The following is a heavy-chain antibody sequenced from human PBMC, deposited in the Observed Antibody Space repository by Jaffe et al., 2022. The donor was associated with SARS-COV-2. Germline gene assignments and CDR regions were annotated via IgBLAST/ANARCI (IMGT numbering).Heavy chain of an antibody. J-gene: IGHJ4*02. CDR3: ARNRGSSSYCFDY. V-gene: IGHV3-23*01. CDR1: GFTFSSYV. Sequence: EVQLLESGGGLVQPGGSLRLSCVDSGFTFSSYVMSWVRQAPGKGLEWVSGLSAGGGGTYYADSVKGRFTISRDNSKNTLYLQMNSLRAEDTAVYYCARNRGSSSYCFDYWGQGTLVTVSS. D-gene: IGHD6-6*01. CDR2: LSAGGGGT.